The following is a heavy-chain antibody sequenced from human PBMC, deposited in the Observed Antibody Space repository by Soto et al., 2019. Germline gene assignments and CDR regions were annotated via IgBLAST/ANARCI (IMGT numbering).Heavy chain of an antibody. D-gene: IGHD3-10*01. CDR1: GYTFTDYY. Sequence: QEQLVQSGAEVRRPGASVKVSCKASGYTFTDYYLHWVRQAPGQGLEWIGWLHPSSGATNYAQKFQDCDTLTRDTSINTANLEVNSLNSDETAVYYCARDLREKRMVRGKPRHYYYGLDIWGQGTTVIVSS. CDR2: LHPSSGAT. J-gene: IGHJ6*02. CDR3: ARDLREKRMVRGKPRHYYYGLDI. V-gene: IGHV1-2*04.